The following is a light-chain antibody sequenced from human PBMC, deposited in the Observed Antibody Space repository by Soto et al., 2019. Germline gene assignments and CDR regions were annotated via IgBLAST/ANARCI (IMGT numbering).Light chain of an antibody. CDR3: QQYGRT. Sequence: EIVLTQSPGTLSLSPGERATLSCRASQSVSGSYLVWYQQRPGQAARLLIYDASSRAAGIPDRFSGSGSGTDFTLTISRLEPEDFAVYYCQQYGRTFGQGTKVDIK. CDR1: QSVSGSY. CDR2: DAS. J-gene: IGKJ1*01. V-gene: IGKV3-20*01.